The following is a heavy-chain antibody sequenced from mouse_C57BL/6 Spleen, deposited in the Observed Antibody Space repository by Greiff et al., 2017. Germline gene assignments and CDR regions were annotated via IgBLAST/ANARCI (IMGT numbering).Heavy chain of an antibody. V-gene: IGHV1-22*01. Sequence: EVQLQQSGPELVKPGASVTMSCKASGYTFTDYNMHWVKQSHGKSLEWIGYINPNNGGTSYNQKFKGKATLTVNKSSSTAYMELRSLTSEESAVYYCARLYYAMDYWGQGTSVTVSS. CDR3: ARLYYAMDY. J-gene: IGHJ4*01. CDR2: INPNNGGT. CDR1: GYTFTDYN.